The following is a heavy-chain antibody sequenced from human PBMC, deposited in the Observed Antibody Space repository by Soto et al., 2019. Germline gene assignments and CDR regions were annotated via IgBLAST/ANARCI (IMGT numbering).Heavy chain of an antibody. CDR2: IYWDDDK. J-gene: IGHJ4*02. Sequence: QITLKESGRTLVEPTQTLTLTCTFSGFSLATNGVGVGWIRQPPGKALEWLALIYWDDDKRYSPSLMSRVTISKETSKTQVLLTMTNRDPVDTATYFCAHIFSGGYNSGWYGFYYGSWGPGTLVTVPS. CDR3: AHIFSGGYNSGWYGFYYGS. D-gene: IGHD6-19*01. V-gene: IGHV2-5*02. CDR1: GFSLATNGVG.